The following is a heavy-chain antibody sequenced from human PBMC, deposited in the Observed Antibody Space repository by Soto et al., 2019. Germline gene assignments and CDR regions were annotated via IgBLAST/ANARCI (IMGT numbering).Heavy chain of an antibody. V-gene: IGHV3-33*01. Sequence: QVQLVESGGGVVQPGRSLRLSCAASGLIFSSYGMHWVRQAPGKGLEGVAVIGYDGSNKYYADSVKGRFTISRENSKNTLYLQMNSLRVEDTAVYYCARDYEGYFDYWGQGTLVTVSS. J-gene: IGHJ4*02. CDR1: GLIFSSYG. CDR3: ARDYEGYFDY. CDR2: IGYDGSNK. D-gene: IGHD3-16*01.